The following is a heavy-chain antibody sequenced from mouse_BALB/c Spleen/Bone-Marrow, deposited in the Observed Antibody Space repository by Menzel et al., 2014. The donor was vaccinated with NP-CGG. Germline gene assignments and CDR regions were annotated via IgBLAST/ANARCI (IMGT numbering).Heavy chain of an antibody. CDR2: INPSNGRT. D-gene: IGHD2-1*01. CDR3: ARYGNYDAMDY. J-gene: IGHJ4*01. CDR1: GYTFTSYW. V-gene: IGHV1S81*02. Sequence: VQRVESGAELVKPGAPVKLPCKASGYTFTSYWMHWVKQRPGQGLEWIGEINPSNGRTNYNETFKSKATLTVDKSSTTAYMQLSSLTSDDSAVYYCARYGNYDAMDYWGQGTSVTVSS.